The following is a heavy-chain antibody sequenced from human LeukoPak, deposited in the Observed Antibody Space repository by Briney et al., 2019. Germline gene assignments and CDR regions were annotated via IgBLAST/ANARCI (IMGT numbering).Heavy chain of an antibody. CDR1: GYTFTSYG. Sequence: ASVKVSCKASGYTFTSYGISWVRQAPGQGLEWMGWISAYNGNTNYAQKLQGRVTMTTDTSTSTAYMELRGLRSDDTAVYYCATSSSWFDAFDIWGQGTMVTVSS. D-gene: IGHD6-13*01. J-gene: IGHJ3*02. CDR3: ATSSSWFDAFDI. CDR2: ISAYNGNT. V-gene: IGHV1-18*01.